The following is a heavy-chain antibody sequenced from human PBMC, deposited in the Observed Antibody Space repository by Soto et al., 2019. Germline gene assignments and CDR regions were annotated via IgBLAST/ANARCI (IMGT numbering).Heavy chain of an antibody. J-gene: IGHJ4*02. Sequence: GGSLRLSCAASGFTFSSYAMSWVRQAPGKGLEWVSAISGSGGSTYYADSVKGRFTISRDNSKNTLYLQMNSLRAEDTAVYYCAKLPGRRGVEWLLYSTLESDYWGQGTLVTVSS. CDR3: AKLPGRRGVEWLLYSTLESDY. D-gene: IGHD3-3*01. V-gene: IGHV3-23*01. CDR2: ISGSGGST. CDR1: GFTFSSYA.